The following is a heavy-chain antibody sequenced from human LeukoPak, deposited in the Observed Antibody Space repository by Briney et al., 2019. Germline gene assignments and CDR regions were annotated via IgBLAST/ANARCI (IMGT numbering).Heavy chain of an antibody. CDR2: ISYDGTNK. V-gene: IGHV3-30-3*01. CDR1: EFTFSSYS. D-gene: IGHD6-19*01. J-gene: IGHJ4*02. CDR3: ARDRVAVAGHPIDY. Sequence: GGSLRLSCAASEFTFSSYSMHWVRQAPGKGLEWVTVISYDGTNKYYADSVKGRSTISRDNSKSMVYLQMNSLRAEDTAVYYCARDRVAVAGHPIDYWGQGTLVTVSS.